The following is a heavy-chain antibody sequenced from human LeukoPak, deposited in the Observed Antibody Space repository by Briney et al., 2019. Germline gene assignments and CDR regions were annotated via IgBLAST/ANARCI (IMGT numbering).Heavy chain of an antibody. CDR3: ARGELELNWFDP. Sequence: ASVKVSCKASGGTFSSYAISWVRQAPGQGLEWMGRIIPIFGTANYAQKFQGRGTITADKSTSTAYMELSSLRSEDTAVYYCARGELELNWFDPWGQGTLVTVSS. CDR1: GGTFSSYA. V-gene: IGHV1-69*06. J-gene: IGHJ5*02. CDR2: IIPIFGTA. D-gene: IGHD1-7*01.